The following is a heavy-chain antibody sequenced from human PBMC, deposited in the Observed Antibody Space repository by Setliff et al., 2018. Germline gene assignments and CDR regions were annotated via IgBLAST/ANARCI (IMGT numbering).Heavy chain of an antibody. CDR1: GYTFTSYY. CDR3: ARGGLAAANKKGVFEY. Sequence: ASVKVSCKASGYTFTSYYMYWLRQAPGQGPEWMGIINIGGGSASYAQKFQDRVTMTRDTSTNTVYMEVSSLTSDDSAADYCARGGLAAANKKGVFEYWGQGTLVTVSS. D-gene: IGHD6-13*01. V-gene: IGHV1-46*01. J-gene: IGHJ4*02. CDR2: INIGGGSA.